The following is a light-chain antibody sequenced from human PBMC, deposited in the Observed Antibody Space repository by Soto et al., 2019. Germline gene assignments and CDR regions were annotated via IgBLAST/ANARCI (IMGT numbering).Light chain of an antibody. CDR2: VAS. CDR1: QSVGTY. Sequence: DIQMTQSPSSLSASVGDRVTITCRASQSVGTYLSWYQQKEGKAPKLLITVASTLQSGVPSRFSGSGSGTDFTLAISSLQPEAFATYYCQQSSSTPQTVGGGTRVEIK. CDR3: QQSSSTPQT. V-gene: IGKV1-39*01. J-gene: IGKJ4*01.